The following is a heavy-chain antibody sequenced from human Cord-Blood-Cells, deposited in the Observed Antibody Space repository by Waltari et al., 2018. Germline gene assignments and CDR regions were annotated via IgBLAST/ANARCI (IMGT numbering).Heavy chain of an antibody. J-gene: IGHJ4*02. Sequence: HVQLVQSGAEVHKPRSWVKVSCKASGGTFSSNAISWVRQAPVQGLEWMGGIIPIFGTANYAQKFQGKVTITADKSTSTAYMELSSLRSEDTAVYYCARVRYNWIYFDYWGQGTLVTVSS. CDR1: GGTFSSNA. D-gene: IGHD1-20*01. V-gene: IGHV1-69*06. CDR2: IIPIFGTA. CDR3: ARVRYNWIYFDY.